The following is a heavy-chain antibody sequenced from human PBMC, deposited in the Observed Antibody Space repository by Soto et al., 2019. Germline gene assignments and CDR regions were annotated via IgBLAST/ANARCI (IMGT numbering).Heavy chain of an antibody. CDR3: ATHYYDSSGNYYYYGMDV. CDR2: IYPGDSDT. J-gene: IGHJ6*02. CDR1: GYSFTSYW. Sequence: PGESLKISCKGSGYSFTSYWIGWVRQMPGKGLEWMGIIYPGDSDTRYSPSFQGQVTISADKSISTAYLQWSSLKASDTAMYYCATHYYDSSGNYYYYGMDVWGQGTTVTVSS. V-gene: IGHV5-51*01. D-gene: IGHD3-22*01.